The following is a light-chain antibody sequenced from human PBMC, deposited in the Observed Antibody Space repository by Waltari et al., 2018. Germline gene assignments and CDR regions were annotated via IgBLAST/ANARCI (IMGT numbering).Light chain of an antibody. CDR1: RLHRTSA. V-gene: IGLV4-69*01. J-gene: IGLJ1*01. CDR2: VNSDGSH. Sequence: QLVLTQPTSPPASLGARVKRTCTLTRLHRTSAIACVQHQPEKGPRYLMRVNSDGSHIKGDGISDRFSGSSSGAERHLSISSLQSEDEADYYCQTWGTGTYVFGSGTTLTVL. CDR3: QTWGTGTYV.